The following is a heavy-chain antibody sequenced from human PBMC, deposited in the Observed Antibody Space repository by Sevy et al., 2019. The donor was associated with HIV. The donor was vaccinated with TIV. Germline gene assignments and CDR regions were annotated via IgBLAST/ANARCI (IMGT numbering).Heavy chain of an antibody. CDR2: ISVYNGNT. Sequence: ASVKVSCKASGYTFTSYGISWVRQAPGQGLEWMGWISVYNGNTNYAQKVQGRVTLTTETSTSTVYMELRSLRSDDTAVYYCARGPEAWRGYYYHYYGMDVWGQGTTVTVSS. CDR1: GYTFTSYG. CDR3: ARGPEAWRGYYYHYYGMDV. D-gene: IGHD3-3*01. J-gene: IGHJ6*02. V-gene: IGHV1-18*01.